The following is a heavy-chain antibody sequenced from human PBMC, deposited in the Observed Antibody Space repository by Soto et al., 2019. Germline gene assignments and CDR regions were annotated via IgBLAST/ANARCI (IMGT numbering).Heavy chain of an antibody. Sequence: QVQLVESGGGVVQPGRSLRLSCAASGFTFSSYGMHWVRQAPGKGLEWVAVIWYDGSNKYYADSVKGRFTIASDNSKSSLYLQMNALCAEDTAVYYCARDLALDYWGQGTLVTVSS. V-gene: IGHV3-33*01. J-gene: IGHJ4*02. CDR2: IWYDGSNK. CDR3: ARDLALDY. D-gene: IGHD5-12*01. CDR1: GFTFSSYG.